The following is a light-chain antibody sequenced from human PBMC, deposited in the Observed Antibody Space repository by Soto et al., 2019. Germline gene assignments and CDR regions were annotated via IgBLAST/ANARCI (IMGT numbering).Light chain of an antibody. V-gene: IGLV2-14*01. Sequence: QSVLTRPASVSGSPGQSITISCTGTSSDVGGYNYVSWYQQHPGKAPKLMIYDVSNRPSGVSNRFSGSKSGNTASLTISGLQAVDLADYSCSSYTSSSIYVVGTGTKVTVL. CDR2: DVS. J-gene: IGLJ1*01. CDR1: SSDVGGYNY. CDR3: SSYTSSSIYV.